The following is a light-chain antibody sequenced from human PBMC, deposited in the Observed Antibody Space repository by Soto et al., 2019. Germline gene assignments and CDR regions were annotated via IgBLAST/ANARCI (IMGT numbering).Light chain of an antibody. V-gene: IGKV3-15*01. CDR1: QSVGSN. CDR2: GAS. J-gene: IGKJ1*01. CDR3: QQYNNWPRT. Sequence: EIVMTQSPGTLSVSPGEGATLSCRASQSVGSNLAWYQQKPGQGPRLLIYGASTRATGIPARFSGSGSGTEFTLTISSLQSEDFAVYYCQQYNNWPRTFGQETKVEIK.